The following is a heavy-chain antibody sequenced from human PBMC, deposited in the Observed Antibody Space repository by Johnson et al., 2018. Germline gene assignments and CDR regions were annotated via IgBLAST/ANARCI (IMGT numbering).Heavy chain of an antibody. CDR3: ARVYYDILTANPNLGGMDV. V-gene: IGHV4-34*01. J-gene: IGHJ6*02. CDR1: GGSFSGYY. CDR2: INHSGST. Sequence: QVQLQQWGAGLLKPSETLSLTCAVYGGSFSGYYWSWIRQHPGKGLEWIGEINHSGSTHYNPSLKSRVTLSVDTSKNQFSLKLGSVTAADTTGYYCARVYYDILTANPNLGGMDVWGQGTTVTVSS. D-gene: IGHD3-9*01.